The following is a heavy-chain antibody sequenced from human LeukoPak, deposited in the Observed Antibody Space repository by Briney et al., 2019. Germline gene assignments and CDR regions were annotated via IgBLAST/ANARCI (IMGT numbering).Heavy chain of an antibody. CDR1: GFTFSSYS. CDR3: AKDRLRGGYGFDLMDY. D-gene: IGHD5-18*01. V-gene: IGHV3-48*01. Sequence: GGSLRLSCAASGFTFSSYSMNWVRQAPGKGLEWVSYISFSSSTIYYADSVKGRFTISRDNSKNTLYLQMHSLRAEDTAVYYCAKDRLRGGYGFDLMDYWGQGTLVTVSS. CDR2: ISFSSSTI. J-gene: IGHJ4*02.